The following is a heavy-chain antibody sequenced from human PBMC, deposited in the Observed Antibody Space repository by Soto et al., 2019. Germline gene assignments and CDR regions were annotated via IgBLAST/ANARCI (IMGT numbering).Heavy chain of an antibody. Sequence: SETLSLTCTVSGGSVSSGSYYWSWIRQPPGKGLEWIGYIYYSGSTNYNPSLKSRVAISVDTSKNQFSLKLSSVTAADTAVYYCARSTDSIGWRFDYWGQGTQVTVSS. V-gene: IGHV4-61*01. J-gene: IGHJ4*02. CDR1: GGSVSSGSYY. CDR2: IYYSGST. CDR3: ARSTDSIGWRFDY. D-gene: IGHD6-19*01.